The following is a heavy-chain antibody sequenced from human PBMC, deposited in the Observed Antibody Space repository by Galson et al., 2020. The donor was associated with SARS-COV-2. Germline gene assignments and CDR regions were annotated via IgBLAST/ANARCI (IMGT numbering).Heavy chain of an antibody. D-gene: IGHD4-17*01. CDR2: LDRSGGRT. V-gene: IGHV3-23*01. J-gene: IGHJ3*01. CDR3: AKSYYGDYVAFDF. CDR1: GFTFINYA. Sequence: GESLKISCAASGFTFINYAMTWVRQAPGKGLEWVSSLDRSGGRTFYADSVKGRFTISRDNSKNTMYLQMNSLRAEDTAIYYCAKSYYGDYVAFDFGGQGTRVSVSS.